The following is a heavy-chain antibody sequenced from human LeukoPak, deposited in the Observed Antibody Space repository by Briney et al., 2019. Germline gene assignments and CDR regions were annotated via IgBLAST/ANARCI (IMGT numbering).Heavy chain of an antibody. CDR2: INPNSGGT. J-gene: IGHJ4*02. D-gene: IGHD3-10*01. CDR3: AREFGEGDK. CDR1: GYTFSDYY. Sequence: ASVKVSCKASGYTFSDYYLHWVRQAPGQVLEWMGWINPNSGGTNYAQKFRGRVTMTRDTSITTVYLELSSLRADDTAVYYCAREFGEGDKWGQGTLVTVSS. V-gene: IGHV1-2*02.